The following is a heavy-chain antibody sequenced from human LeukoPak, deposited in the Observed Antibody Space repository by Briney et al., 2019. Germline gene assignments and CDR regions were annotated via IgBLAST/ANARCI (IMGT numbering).Heavy chain of an antibody. CDR3: AKVRRPYCSGGSCYGMDV. V-gene: IGHV3-23*01. J-gene: IGHJ6*04. D-gene: IGHD2-15*01. CDR1: GFTFSSYA. CDR2: ISGSGGST. Sequence: GGSLRLSCAASGFTFSSYAMSWVRQAPGKGLEWVSAISGSGGSTYYADSVKGRFTISRDSSKNTLYLQMNSLRAEDTAVYYCAKVRRPYCSGGSCYGMDVWGKGTTVTVSS.